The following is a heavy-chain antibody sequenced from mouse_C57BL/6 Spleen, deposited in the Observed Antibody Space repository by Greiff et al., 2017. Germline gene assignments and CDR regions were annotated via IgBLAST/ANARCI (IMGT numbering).Heavy chain of an antibody. V-gene: IGHV1-15*01. Sequence: VQLQQSGAELVRPGASVTLSCKASGYTFTDYEMHWVKQTPVHGLEWIGAIDPETGGTAYNQKFKGKAILTADKSSSTAYMELRSLTSEDSAVYYCTRGVLLRDYYLDYWGQGTTLTVSS. CDR1: GYTFTDYE. CDR2: IDPETGGT. J-gene: IGHJ2*01. CDR3: TRGVLLRDYYLDY. D-gene: IGHD1-1*01.